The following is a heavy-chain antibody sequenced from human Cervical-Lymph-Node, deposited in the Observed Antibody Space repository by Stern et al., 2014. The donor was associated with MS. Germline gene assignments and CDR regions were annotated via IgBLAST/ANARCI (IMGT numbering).Heavy chain of an antibody. CDR3: TRDPNRYLDH. J-gene: IGHJ4*02. D-gene: IGHD1-14*01. CDR1: GFTFSTYW. V-gene: IGHV3-74*01. Sequence: EVQLEESGGGLVQPGGSLRLSCTVSGFTFSTYWMDWVRQAPGKGLVWVSRINPDGSRTDYADSAKGRFTISRDNAKNTLYLQMNSLRAEDTAVYYCTRDPNRYLDHWGQGTLVTVSS. CDR2: INPDGSRT.